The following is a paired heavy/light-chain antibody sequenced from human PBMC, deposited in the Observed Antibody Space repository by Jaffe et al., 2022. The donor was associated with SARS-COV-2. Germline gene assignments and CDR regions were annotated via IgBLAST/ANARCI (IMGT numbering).Light chain of an antibody. Sequence: EIVLTQSPGTLSLSPGERATLSCRASQSVSSSYLAWYQQKPGQAPRLLIYGASSRATGIPDRFSGSGSGTDFTLTISRLEPEDFAVYYCQQYGSSPLAFGQGTRLEIK. V-gene: IGKV3-20*01. CDR2: GAS. CDR3: QQYGSSPLA. CDR1: QSVSSSY. J-gene: IGKJ5*01.
Heavy chain of an antibody. V-gene: IGHV4-39*01. J-gene: IGHJ2*01. CDR1: GGSISSSSYY. D-gene: IGHD3-16*01. CDR3: ARHIAGRWGSDGHRGVWYFDL. Sequence: QLQLQESGPGLVKPSETLSLTCTVSGGSISSSSYYWGWIRQPPGKGLEWIGSIYYSGSTYYNPSLKSRVTISVDTSKNQFSLKLSSVTAADTAVYYCARHIAGRWGSDGHRGVWYFDLWGRGTLVTVSS. CDR2: IYYSGST.